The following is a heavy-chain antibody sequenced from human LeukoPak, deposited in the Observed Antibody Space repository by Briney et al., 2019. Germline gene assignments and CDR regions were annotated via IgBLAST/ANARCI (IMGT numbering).Heavy chain of an antibody. CDR2: ISGSGGST. Sequence: PGGSLRLSCAASGFTFSSYAMSWVRQAPGKGLEWVSAISGSGGSTYYADSVKGRFTISRDNSKNTLYLQMNSLRAEDTAVYYCARGTYYYYYGMDVWGQGTTVTVSS. V-gene: IGHV3-23*01. CDR1: GFTFSSYA. CDR3: ARGTYYYYYGMDV. J-gene: IGHJ6*02.